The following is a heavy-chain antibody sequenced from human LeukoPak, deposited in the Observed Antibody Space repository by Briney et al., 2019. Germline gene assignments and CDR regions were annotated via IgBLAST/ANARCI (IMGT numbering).Heavy chain of an antibody. J-gene: IGHJ2*01. V-gene: IGHV3-23*01. CDR2: ISSGGGST. CDR1: GFTFSSYA. CDR3: ANARGTSSSYFDL. D-gene: IGHD6-6*01. Sequence: GGSLRLSCAAAGFTFSSYAMGWVRQPPGKGLEWVSGISSGGGSTYYTDSMKGRFTISRDNSKNTLYLQMNSLTAEDTALYYCANARGTSSSYFDLWGRGTLVTVSS.